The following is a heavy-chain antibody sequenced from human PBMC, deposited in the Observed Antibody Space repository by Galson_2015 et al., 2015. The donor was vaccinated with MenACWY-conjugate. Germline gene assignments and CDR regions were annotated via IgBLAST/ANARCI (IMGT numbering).Heavy chain of an antibody. CDR1: GFTFSSYA. V-gene: IGHV3-23*01. CDR2: ISGSGGST. J-gene: IGHJ5*02. Sequence: SLRLSCAATGFTFSSYAMSWVRQAPGKGLEWVSGISGSGGSTYYADSVKGRFTISRDNSKNTLYLQMNSLRAEDTAVYYCAKDLLSVVITTGGGDWFDPWGQGTLVTVSS. CDR3: AKDLLSVVITTGGGDWFDP. D-gene: IGHD2-2*01.